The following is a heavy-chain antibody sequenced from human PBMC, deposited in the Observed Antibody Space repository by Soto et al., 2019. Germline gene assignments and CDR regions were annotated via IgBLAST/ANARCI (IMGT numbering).Heavy chain of an antibody. V-gene: IGHV3-23*01. CDR3: ARGSTDAYPGSRIFLF. CDR2: ISGSDGGA. Sequence: GGSLRLSCAGSGFSNLAMTWVRQAPGKGLEWVSGISGSDGGAYYAESVRGRFTISKDNPKNILYLQMNSLRAEDTAVYYCARGSTDAYPGSRIFLFWGRGTLVTVSS. CDR1: GFSNLA. J-gene: IGHJ4*02. D-gene: IGHD3-10*01.